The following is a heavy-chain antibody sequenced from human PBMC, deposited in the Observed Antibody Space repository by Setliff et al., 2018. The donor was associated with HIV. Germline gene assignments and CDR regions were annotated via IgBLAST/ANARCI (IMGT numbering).Heavy chain of an antibody. CDR1: GGSMSSYY. D-gene: IGHD5-12*01. CDR2: IIHSGST. CDR3: ARLFQWMSYSFDI. Sequence: SETLSLTCTVSGGSMSSYYWSWIRQPPGKGLEWIGEIIHSGSTNYNPSLKSRVTISVDTSKNQFSLKLNSVTAADTGVYYCARLFQWMSYSFDIWGQGTVVTVSS. J-gene: IGHJ3*02. V-gene: IGHV4-34*12.